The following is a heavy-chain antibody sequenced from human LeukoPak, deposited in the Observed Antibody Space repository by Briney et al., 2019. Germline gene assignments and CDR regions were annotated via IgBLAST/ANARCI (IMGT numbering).Heavy chain of an antibody. J-gene: IGHJ6*03. D-gene: IGHD3-10*01. CDR1: GFTVSNIY. CDR3: VGYGSGSYYNYYMDV. Sequence: AGSLRLSCAASGFTVSNIYISWVRQAPGQGLEWVSVTYRGDTTHYAESVKGRFSISRDNSKNTLYLQMNSLRAEDTAVYYCVGYGSGSYYNYYMDVWGKGTTVTVSS. CDR2: TYRGDTT. V-gene: IGHV3-66*02.